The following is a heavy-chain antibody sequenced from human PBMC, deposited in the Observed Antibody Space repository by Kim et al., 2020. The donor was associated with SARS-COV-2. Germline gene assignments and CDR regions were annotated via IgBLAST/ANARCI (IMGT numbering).Heavy chain of an antibody. J-gene: IGHJ3*02. CDR3: AKDWGSYGSSPNCGSFDI. V-gene: IGHV3-11*06. Sequence: GGSLRLSCAASGFIVSDYFMTWIRQAPGKGPEWIAYISHGSISTWYTDSVKGRFTISRDNARNSIYLQMNNLRADDTAVYYCAKDWGSYGSSPNCGSFDIWGLGTVVTVYS. CDR2: ISHGSIST. D-gene: IGHD3-10*01. CDR1: GFIVSDYF.